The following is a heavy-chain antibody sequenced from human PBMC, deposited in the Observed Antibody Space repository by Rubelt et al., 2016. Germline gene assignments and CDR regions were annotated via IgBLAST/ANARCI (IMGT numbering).Heavy chain of an antibody. CDR3: ARERRVVTALWYFDY. CDR2: VYYNDRI. D-gene: IGHD2-21*02. V-gene: IGHV4-59*13. CDR1: GASIRTFS. Sequence: QLQLQESGPGLVKASETLSLTCTVSGASIRTFSWSWIRQSPGKGLEWIGGVYYNDRINSNPSLKSRVRISVDTSKNQFSLKLNAVTAAEAALYYCARERRVVTALWYFDYWGQGTPVTVSS. J-gene: IGHJ4*02.